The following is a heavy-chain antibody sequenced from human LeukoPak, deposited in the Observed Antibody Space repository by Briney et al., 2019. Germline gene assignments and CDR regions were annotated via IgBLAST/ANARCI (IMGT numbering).Heavy chain of an antibody. Sequence: SETLSLTCTVSGGSISSGGYYWSRIRQHPGKGLEWIGYIYYSGSTYYNPSLKSRVTISVDTSKNQFSLKLSSVTAADTAVYYCARVDYYDKWFDPWGQGTLVTVSS. CDR3: ARVDYYDKWFDP. J-gene: IGHJ5*02. V-gene: IGHV4-31*03. CDR2: IYYSGST. CDR1: GGSISSGGYY. D-gene: IGHD3-22*01.